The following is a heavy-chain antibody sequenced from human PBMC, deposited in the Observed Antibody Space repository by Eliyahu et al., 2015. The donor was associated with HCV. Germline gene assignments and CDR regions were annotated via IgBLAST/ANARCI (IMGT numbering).Heavy chain of an antibody. J-gene: IGHJ5*02. Sequence: QVQLVQSGAEVKKPGASVKVSCKASGYTFTDYHIHWARQAPGQGLEWMGWINPNSGGTNYAPNFQGRVTMTRDTSISTAYLNLRGLRSDDTALYYCARGNLVDSDTRRNWFDPWGQGTLVTVSS. CDR3: ARGNLVDSDTRRNWFDP. CDR2: INPNSGGT. CDR1: GYTFTDYH. V-gene: IGHV1-2*02. D-gene: IGHD3-22*01.